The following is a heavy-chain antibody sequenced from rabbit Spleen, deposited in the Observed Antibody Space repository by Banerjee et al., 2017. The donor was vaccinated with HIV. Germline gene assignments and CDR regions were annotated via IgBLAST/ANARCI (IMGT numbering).Heavy chain of an antibody. J-gene: IGHJ6*01. V-gene: IGHV1S40*01. CDR3: ARDTGSSFSSYGMDL. CDR2: IAAGSSGFT. Sequence: QSLEESGGDLVKPGASLTLTCTASGFSLTSSDYMCWVRQAPGKGLEWIACIAAGSSGFTYHASWAKGRFTISKTSSTTVTLQMTSLTAADTATYFCARDTGSSFSSYGMDLWGQGTLVTVS. D-gene: IGHD8-1*01. CDR1: GFSLTSSDY.